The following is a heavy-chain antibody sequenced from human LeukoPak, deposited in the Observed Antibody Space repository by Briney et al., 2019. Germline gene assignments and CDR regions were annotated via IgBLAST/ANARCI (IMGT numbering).Heavy chain of an antibody. Sequence: GGSLRLSCAASGFTFSSYAMSWVRQAPGKGLEWVSAISGSGGSTYYADSVKGRFTISRDNSKNTLYLQVNSLRAEDTAVYYCAKFPNDYGDPGVFDYWGQGTLVTVSS. J-gene: IGHJ4*02. D-gene: IGHD4-17*01. V-gene: IGHV3-23*01. CDR3: AKFPNDYGDPGVFDY. CDR1: GFTFSSYA. CDR2: ISGSGGST.